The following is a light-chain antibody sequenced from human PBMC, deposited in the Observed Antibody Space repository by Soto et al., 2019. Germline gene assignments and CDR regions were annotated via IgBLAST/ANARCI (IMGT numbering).Light chain of an antibody. CDR3: SSYAGSRNV. CDR2: EVN. CDR1: SSDVGGYNY. Sequence: QSVLTQPPSASGSPGQSVAISCTGTSSDVGGYNYVSWYQQHPGKAPKLMIYEVNKRPSGVPDRFSGSKSGNTASLTVSGLQAEDEAYYYCSSYAGSRNVFGTWTKVTVL. J-gene: IGLJ1*01. V-gene: IGLV2-8*01.